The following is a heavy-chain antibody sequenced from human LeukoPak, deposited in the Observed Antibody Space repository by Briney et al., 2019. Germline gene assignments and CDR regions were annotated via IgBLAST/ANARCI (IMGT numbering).Heavy chain of an antibody. CDR1: AFTFSIYA. D-gene: IGHD6-13*01. Sequence: GRSLRLSCAASAFTFSIYAMTWVRQAPRNWLEWDSGISGSGTHTYYADSVKGRFTISRDNSKNTLYLQMNSLRAEDTAVYYCAKDTSSWTFDYWGQGTLVTVSS. V-gene: IGHV3-23*01. CDR3: AKDTSSWTFDY. J-gene: IGHJ4*02. CDR2: ISGSGTHT.